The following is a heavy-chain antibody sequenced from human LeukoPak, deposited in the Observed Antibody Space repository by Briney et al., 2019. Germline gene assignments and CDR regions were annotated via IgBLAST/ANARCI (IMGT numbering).Heavy chain of an antibody. CDR3: ARHVAGVVKVAWFDP. D-gene: IGHD2-21*01. CDR1: GGSISSSNYY. Sequence: SETLSLTCTVSGGSISSSNYYWGWIRQPPGKGLEWNGSVYSSGSTYYNPSLKTRVTISVDTSKNQFSLKLSSVTAADTAVYYCARHVAGVVKVAWFDPWGQGTLVTVSS. V-gene: IGHV4-39*01. CDR2: VYSSGST. J-gene: IGHJ5*02.